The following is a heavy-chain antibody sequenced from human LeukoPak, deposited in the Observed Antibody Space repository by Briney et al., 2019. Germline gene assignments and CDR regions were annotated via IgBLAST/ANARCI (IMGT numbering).Heavy chain of an antibody. CDR2: IHKDGKKT. J-gene: IGHJ4*02. D-gene: IGHD3-10*01. Sequence: PGRSLRLSFAASGSTFSTYWMQWVRQAPGKGPVWVSRIHKDGKKTKYADSVEGRFTISRDNGKNALYLQMNSLRAEDTDVYYCAREASGSDNYYSDFWGQGTLVTVSP. CDR3: AREASGSDNYYSDF. CDR1: GSTFSTYW. V-gene: IGHV3-74*03.